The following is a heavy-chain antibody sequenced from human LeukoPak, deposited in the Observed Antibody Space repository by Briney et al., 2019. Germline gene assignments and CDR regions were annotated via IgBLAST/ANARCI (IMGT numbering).Heavy chain of an antibody. CDR3: ARDQEGFDY. CDR2: IYPRDGST. J-gene: IGHJ4*02. Sequence: ASVKVSCKASGYTFTSNYIHWVRQAPGQGLEWMGMIYPRDGSTSYAQKFQGRVTVTRDASTSTVHMELSGLRSEDTAVYYCARDQEGFDYWGQGTLVTVFS. CDR1: GYTFTSNY. V-gene: IGHV1-46*01.